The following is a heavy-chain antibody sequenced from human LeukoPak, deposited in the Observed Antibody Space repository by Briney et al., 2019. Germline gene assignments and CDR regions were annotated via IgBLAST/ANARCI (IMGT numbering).Heavy chain of an antibody. V-gene: IGHV1-18*01. Sequence: GASVKVSCKASGYTFTSYGISWVRQAPGQGLEWMGWISAYNGNTNYAQKLQGRVTMTTDTSTSTAYMEMRSLRSDDTAVYYCARRPIAAARTSGSYDYWGQGTLVTVSS. D-gene: IGHD6-13*01. CDR2: ISAYNGNT. CDR1: GYTFTSYG. CDR3: ARRPIAAARTSGSYDY. J-gene: IGHJ4*02.